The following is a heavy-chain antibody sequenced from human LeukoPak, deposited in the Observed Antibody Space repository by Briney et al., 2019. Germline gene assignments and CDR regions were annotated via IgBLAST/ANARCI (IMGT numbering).Heavy chain of an antibody. Sequence: PGGSLRLSCAASGFIFSRDAMNWVRLAPGKGLEWVSAISGSGGSTYYADSVKGRFTISRDNSKNTLYLQMNSLRAEDTAVYYCAKDGGWDPTVLDYWGQGTLVTVSS. CDR2: ISGSGGST. CDR3: AKDGGWDPTVLDY. D-gene: IGHD4-17*01. CDR1: GFIFSRDA. J-gene: IGHJ4*02. V-gene: IGHV3-23*01.